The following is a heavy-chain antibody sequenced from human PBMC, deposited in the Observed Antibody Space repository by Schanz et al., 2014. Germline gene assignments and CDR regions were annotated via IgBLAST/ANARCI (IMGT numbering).Heavy chain of an antibody. D-gene: IGHD5-18*01. CDR1: GFSFSDYG. CDR2: ISYHGSER. V-gene: IGHV3-30*03. Sequence: QVQLVESGGGMVQPGRSLRLSCAGSGFSFSDYGMHWVRQAPGRGLEWVAVISYHGSERYFADSVKGRFTISRDNSKNSMYPQMIHLRTEDTDVSFFAYSYSANGYSGFDYWGQGTLVTVSS. CDR3: AYSYSANGYSGFDY. J-gene: IGHJ4*02.